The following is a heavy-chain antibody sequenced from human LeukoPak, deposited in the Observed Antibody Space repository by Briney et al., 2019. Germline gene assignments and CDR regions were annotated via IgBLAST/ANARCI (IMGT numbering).Heavy chain of an antibody. CDR3: ATRGSDFWSGFDY. J-gene: IGHJ4*02. Sequence: ASVKVSCKLSGNTLRELPIQWVRQAGGKGLEWRAGFDPENAEIVYAQKFQGRVTMTEDTSTNTAYMELTSPTSDDTALYYCATRGSDFWSGFDYWGQGTQVTVSS. CDR1: GNTLRELP. D-gene: IGHD3-3*01. CDR2: FDPENAEI. V-gene: IGHV1-24*01.